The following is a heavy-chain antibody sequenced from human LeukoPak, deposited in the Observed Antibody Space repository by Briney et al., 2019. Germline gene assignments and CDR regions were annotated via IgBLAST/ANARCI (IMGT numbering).Heavy chain of an antibody. CDR3: ASSTTVSPFDY. J-gene: IGHJ4*02. V-gene: IGHV3-7*05. D-gene: IGHD4-17*01. Sequence: GGSLRLSCAASGFTFSRYWMNWVRQAPGKGLEWVANIKQDGSEKYYVDSVKGRFTISRDNAENSLYLRMNSLRAEDTAVYYCASSTTVSPFDYWGQGTLVTVSS. CDR2: IKQDGSEK. CDR1: GFTFSRYW.